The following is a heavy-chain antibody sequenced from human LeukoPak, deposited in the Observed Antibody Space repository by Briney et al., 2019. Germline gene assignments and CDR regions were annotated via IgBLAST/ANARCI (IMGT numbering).Heavy chain of an antibody. CDR3: ARDSASSPDFWSYYYGMDV. J-gene: IGHJ6*02. CDR2: ISSSGSTI. Sequence: GGALRLSCAASGFTFSSYEWNGVRQPPGRGVEGVSYISSSGSTIYYAGSVKEGFTISRDNAKNSLYLQMNSLRAEHTAVYYCARDSASSPDFWSYYYGMDVWGQGTTVTVSS. CDR1: GFTFSSYE. V-gene: IGHV3-48*03. D-gene: IGHD3-3*01.